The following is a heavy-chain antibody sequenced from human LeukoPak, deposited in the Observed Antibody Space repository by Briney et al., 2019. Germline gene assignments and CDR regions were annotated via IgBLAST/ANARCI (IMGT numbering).Heavy chain of an antibody. Sequence: SETLSLTCNVSGASISSSSYYWGWIRQPPGKGLEWIGTSGSTYYNPSLKSRVIISVDTSKNQFSLKLSSMTAADTAVYYCARQGGSGRSYDYWGQGTLVPVSS. CDR2: SGST. V-gene: IGHV4-39*01. J-gene: IGHJ4*02. D-gene: IGHD3-10*01. CDR1: GASISSSSYY. CDR3: ARQGGSGRSYDY.